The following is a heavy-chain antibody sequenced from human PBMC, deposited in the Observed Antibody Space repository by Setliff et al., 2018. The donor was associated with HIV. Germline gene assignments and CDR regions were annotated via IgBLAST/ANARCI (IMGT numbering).Heavy chain of an antibody. CDR1: GGSISSGSYF. Sequence: SETLSLTCTVSGGSISSGSYFWTWIRQPAGKGLEWIGRIYTSRSTYYTPSLKRRITISLDTSKNQFSLRMRSVTAADTAVYYCARVFVDTAVLKVLEYYFDSWGRGTLVTVSS. CDR3: ARVFVDTAVLKVLEYYFDS. D-gene: IGHD5-18*01. CDR2: IYTSRST. J-gene: IGHJ4*02. V-gene: IGHV4-61*02.